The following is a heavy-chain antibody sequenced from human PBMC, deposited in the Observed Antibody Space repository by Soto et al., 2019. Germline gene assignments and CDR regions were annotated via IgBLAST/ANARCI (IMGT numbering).Heavy chain of an antibody. Sequence: ASVKVSCKASGGTFSSYAISWVRQAPGQGLEWMGRIIPILGIANYAQKFQGRVTITADKSTSTAYMELSSLRSEDTAVYYCAREDCGGDCYSFDYWGQGTLVTVSS. V-gene: IGHV1-69*04. D-gene: IGHD2-21*02. CDR2: IIPILGIA. CDR3: AREDCGGDCYSFDY. J-gene: IGHJ4*02. CDR1: GGTFSSYA.